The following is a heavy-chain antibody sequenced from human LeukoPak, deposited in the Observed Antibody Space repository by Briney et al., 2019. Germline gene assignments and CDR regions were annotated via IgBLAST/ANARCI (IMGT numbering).Heavy chain of an antibody. J-gene: IGHJ3*02. V-gene: IGHV3-72*01. CDR1: GFIFSAYI. D-gene: IGHD3-16*01. CDR3: TRDGGEGDYSAFDI. Sequence: GGSLRLSCTPSGFIFSAYIMDWVRQAPGKGLEWIARIRKRNDGYTTEYAASVKGRFVVSRDDSKDSMFLQMNSLEIEDTAVYYCTRDGGEGDYSAFDIWGQGTMVTVSS. CDR2: IRKRNDGYTT.